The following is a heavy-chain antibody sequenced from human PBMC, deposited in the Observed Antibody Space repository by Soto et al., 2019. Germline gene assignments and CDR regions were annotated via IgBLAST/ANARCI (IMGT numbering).Heavy chain of an antibody. CDR1: GGSISSGGHY. J-gene: IGHJ5*02. Sequence: QVQLQESGPGLVRPTQTLSLTCTVSGGSISSGGHYWGWIRQHPGKGLEWIGYIYYSGTTYYNPSLKNRIAISVDTSKNQFSLSLSSVTAADTAVYYCARGGNSRRFDPWGQGTLVTVSS. CDR3: ARGGNSRRFDP. CDR2: IYYSGTT. V-gene: IGHV4-31*03. D-gene: IGHD1-1*01.